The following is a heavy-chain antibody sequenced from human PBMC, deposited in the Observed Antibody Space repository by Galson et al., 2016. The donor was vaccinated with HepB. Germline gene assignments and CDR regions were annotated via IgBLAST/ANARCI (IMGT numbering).Heavy chain of an antibody. CDR3: TRDLVRDNWDWALDWFDS. Sequence: SVKVSCKASGYSFTNNGISWVRQAPGQGLEWMGWISPFNGYTRFAQRFQGRLTLTTEIPTTTVYMELTSLRSDDTAMYYCTRDLVRDNWDWALDWFDSWGQGTLVTVSS. V-gene: IGHV1-18*01. CDR2: ISPFNGYT. CDR1: GYSFTNNG. J-gene: IGHJ5*01. D-gene: IGHD1-20*01.